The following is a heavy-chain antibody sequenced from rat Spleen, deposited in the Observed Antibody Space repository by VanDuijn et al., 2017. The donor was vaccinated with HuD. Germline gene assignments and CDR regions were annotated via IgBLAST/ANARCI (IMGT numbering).Heavy chain of an antibody. Sequence: EVQLVESGGGLVQPGRSLKLSCAASGFTFSNYGMAWVRQAPTKGLEWVATISYDGSSTYYRDSVKGRFPISRDNAKSNLYLQMDSLRSEDTATYYCARHGVDYWGQGVMVTVSS. CDR2: ISYDGSST. CDR3: ARHGVDY. J-gene: IGHJ2*01. CDR1: GFTFSNYG. V-gene: IGHV5-29*01.